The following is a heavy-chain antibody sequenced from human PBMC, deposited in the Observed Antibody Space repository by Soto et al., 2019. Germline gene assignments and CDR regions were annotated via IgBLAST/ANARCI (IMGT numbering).Heavy chain of an antibody. CDR2: IYHSGGT. CDR1: GDSISSNDW. D-gene: IGHD7-27*01. V-gene: IGHV4-4*02. CDR3: ARDWGSGPGNFDS. Sequence: SETLSLTCGVSGDSISSNDWWSWVRQPPGKGLEWIGEIYHSGGTNYNPSLKSRVFMSVDKSKNQFSLNLSSVTAADTAVYYCARDWGSGPGNFDSWGQGTLVTVSS. J-gene: IGHJ5*01.